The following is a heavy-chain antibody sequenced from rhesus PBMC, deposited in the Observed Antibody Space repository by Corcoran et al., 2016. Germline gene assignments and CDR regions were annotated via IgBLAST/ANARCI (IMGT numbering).Heavy chain of an antibody. D-gene: IGHD3-34*01. CDR2: ISYDGSKK. CDR1: GFTFSSYG. V-gene: IGHV3-54*02. CDR3: ARGRVIRHCDY. J-gene: IGHJ4*01. Sequence: EVQLVESGGGLVQPGGSLRLSCAASGFTFSSYGMQWVRQAPGKGQEWVAVISYDGSKKYYSDSMKDRFTISRDKSKNMLYRQMNNLKVEDTAVYDCARGRVIRHCDYWGQGVLVTVSS.